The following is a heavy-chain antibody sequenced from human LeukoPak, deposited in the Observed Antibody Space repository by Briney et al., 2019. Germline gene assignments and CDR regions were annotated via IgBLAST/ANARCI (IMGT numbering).Heavy chain of an antibody. CDR1: GFTFSSSG. CDR3: ARGLGYYDFWSGSPAVFPFDY. J-gene: IGHJ4*02. Sequence: GGSLRLSCAASGFTFSSSGMHWVRQAPGQGLEWMGWINPNSGGTNYAQKFQGRVTMTRDTSISTAYMELSRLRSDDTAVYYCARGLGYYDFWSGSPAVFPFDYWGQGTLVTVSS. V-gene: IGHV1-2*02. CDR2: INPNSGGT. D-gene: IGHD3-3*01.